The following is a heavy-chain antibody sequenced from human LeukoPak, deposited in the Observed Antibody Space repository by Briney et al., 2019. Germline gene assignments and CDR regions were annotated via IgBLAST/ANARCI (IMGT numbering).Heavy chain of an antibody. Sequence: PGGSLGLSCAASGFTFSSYAMHWVRQAPGKGLEWVAVISYDGSNKYYADSVKGRFTISRDNSKNTLYLQMNSLRAEDTAVYYCARDYYGSGSYFVTLDYWGQGTLVTVSS. V-gene: IGHV3-30*04. CDR3: ARDYYGSGSYFVTLDY. CDR2: ISYDGSNK. J-gene: IGHJ4*02. D-gene: IGHD3-10*01. CDR1: GFTFSSYA.